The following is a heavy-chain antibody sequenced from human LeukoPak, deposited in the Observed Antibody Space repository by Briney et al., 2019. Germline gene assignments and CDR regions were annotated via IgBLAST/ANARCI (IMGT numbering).Heavy chain of an antibody. CDR2: ISSSSSYT. CDR1: GLTFNDYY. V-gene: IGHV3-11*06. D-gene: IGHD3-22*01. J-gene: IGHJ4*02. Sequence: GGSLRLSCVASGLTFNDYYMSWIRQAPGKGLEWVSYISSSSSYTRYADSVKGRFTISRDNAKNSLYLQMNSLRADDTAVYYCASPGVIDSGGYYNDYWGQGTLVTVSS. CDR3: ASPGVIDSGGYYNDY.